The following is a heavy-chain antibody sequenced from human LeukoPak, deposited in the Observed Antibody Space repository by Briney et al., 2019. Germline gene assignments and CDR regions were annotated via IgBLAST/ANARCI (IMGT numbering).Heavy chain of an antibody. CDR2: IYYSGST. D-gene: IGHD4-17*01. CDR3: ARDLHGDYTFDY. J-gene: IGHJ4*02. Sequence: TSETLSLTCTVSGGSISSYYWSWIRQPPGKGLEWIGYIYYSGSTNYNPSLKSRVTISVDTSKNQFSLKLSSVTAADTAVYYCARDLHGDYTFDYWGQGTLVTVSS. V-gene: IGHV4-59*01. CDR1: GGSISSYY.